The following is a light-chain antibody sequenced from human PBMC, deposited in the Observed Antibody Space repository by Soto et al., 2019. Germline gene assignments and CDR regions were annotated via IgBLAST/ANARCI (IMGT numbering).Light chain of an antibody. CDR3: QKYNSSPRT. Sequence: DIQMTQSPSSLSASVGDRVTITCRASQGISNYLAWYQQKPGKVPKLLIYAASTLQSGVPSRFSGSGSGTYFILTISDLQHEDVASYYCQKYNSSPRTFGQGTQLEIK. CDR2: AAS. J-gene: IGKJ2*02. CDR1: QGISNY. V-gene: IGKV1-27*01.